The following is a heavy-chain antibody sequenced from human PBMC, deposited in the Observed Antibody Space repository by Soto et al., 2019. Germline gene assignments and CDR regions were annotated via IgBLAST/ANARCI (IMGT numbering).Heavy chain of an antibody. J-gene: IGHJ4*02. V-gene: IGHV5-51*01. D-gene: IGHD3-16*01. CDR2: IYPGDSDT. CDR3: ARLCKGLGKLYLGACL. CDR1: GYSFSSYW. Sequence: GESLKISCKGSGYSFSSYWIGWVRQMPGKGLEWMGIIYPGDSDTIYSPSFQGQVTISADKSISTAYVQWSSLKASDTAMSYCARLCKGLGKLYLGACLWGQGTLVTVSS.